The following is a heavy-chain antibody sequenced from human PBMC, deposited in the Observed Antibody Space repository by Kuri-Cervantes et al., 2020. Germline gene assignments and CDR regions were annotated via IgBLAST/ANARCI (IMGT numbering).Heavy chain of an antibody. D-gene: IGHD3-22*01. J-gene: IGHJ4*02. CDR2: INHSGST. CDR3: ARVTSSGYYAFDY. CDR1: GGSFSGYY. V-gene: IGHV4-34*01. Sequence: SETLSLTCAVYGGSFSGYYWSWIRQPPGKGLEWIGEINHSGSTNYNPSLKSRITISVDTSKHQFSLNLTSVTAADTAVYYCARVTSSGYYAFDYWGQGTLVTVSS.